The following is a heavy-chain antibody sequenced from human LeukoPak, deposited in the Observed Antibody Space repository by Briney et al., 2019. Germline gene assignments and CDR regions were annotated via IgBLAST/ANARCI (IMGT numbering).Heavy chain of an antibody. CDR3: ARARLEVVITTFDY. V-gene: IGHV1-2*02. J-gene: IGHJ4*02. Sequence: ASVKVSCKASGYTFTGYYMHWVRQAPGQGLEWMGWINPNSGGTNYAQKFQGRVTMTRDTSISTAYMELSRLRSDDTAVYYCARARLEVVITTFDYRGQGTLVTVSS. D-gene: IGHD3-22*01. CDR2: INPNSGGT. CDR1: GYTFTGYY.